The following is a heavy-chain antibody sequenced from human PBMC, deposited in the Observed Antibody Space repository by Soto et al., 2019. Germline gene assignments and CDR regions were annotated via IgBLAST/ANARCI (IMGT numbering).Heavy chain of an antibody. J-gene: IGHJ5*02. CDR2: ISYDGSNK. CDR1: GFTFSSYG. D-gene: IGHD2-15*01. V-gene: IGHV3-30*18. Sequence: QVQLVESGGGVVQPGRSLRLSCAASGFTFSSYGMHWVRLAPGKGLEWVAVISYDGSNKYYADSVKGRFTISRDNSKNTLYLQMNSLRAEDTAVYYCAKELGFCSGGSCYSNWFDPWGQGTLVTVSS. CDR3: AKELGFCSGGSCYSNWFDP.